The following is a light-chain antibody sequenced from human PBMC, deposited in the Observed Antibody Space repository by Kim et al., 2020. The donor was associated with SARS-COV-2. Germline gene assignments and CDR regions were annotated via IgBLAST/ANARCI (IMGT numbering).Light chain of an antibody. CDR2: AAS. V-gene: IGKV1-8*01. Sequence: SASTGDRVPVTSRKSQDIVSYLAWYQQKREKAPKLLLYAASTLQSGVPSRFRRSGSGTNLTLPINRLQSEDFTTYYCQNYYSYPYAFGQGPKLEL. CDR3: QNYYSYPYA. CDR1: QDIVSY. J-gene: IGKJ2*01.